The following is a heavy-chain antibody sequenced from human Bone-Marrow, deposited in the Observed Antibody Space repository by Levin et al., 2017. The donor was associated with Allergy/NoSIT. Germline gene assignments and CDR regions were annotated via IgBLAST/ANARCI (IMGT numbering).Heavy chain of an antibody. Sequence: PGGSLRLSCVASGFTFSGYWMHWVRQVPGKGPVWVARINSDGTSASYADSVKGRFTISRDNSENTLYLQMNSLRAADTSVYYCARKGRGASVAYTYDNGLDVWGRGTTVTVS. CDR1: GFTFSGYW. V-gene: IGHV3-74*03. CDR2: INSDGTSA. CDR3: ARKGRGASVAYTYDNGLDV. D-gene: IGHD1-26*01. J-gene: IGHJ6*02.